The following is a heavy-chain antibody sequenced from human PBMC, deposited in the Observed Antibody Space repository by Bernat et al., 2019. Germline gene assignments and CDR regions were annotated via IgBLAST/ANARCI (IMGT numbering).Heavy chain of an antibody. CDR2: ISYDGSNK. CDR1: GFTFSSYG. J-gene: IGHJ4*02. D-gene: IGHD6-6*01. Sequence: QVQLVESGGGVVQPGRSLRLSCAASGFTFSSYGMHWVRQAPGKGLEWVAVISYDGSNKYYADHVKGRFTISRDNSKNTLYLQMNSLRAEDTAVYYCAKERYSSSSQQDSDWGQGTLVTVSS. V-gene: IGHV3-30*18. CDR3: AKERYSSSSQQDSD.